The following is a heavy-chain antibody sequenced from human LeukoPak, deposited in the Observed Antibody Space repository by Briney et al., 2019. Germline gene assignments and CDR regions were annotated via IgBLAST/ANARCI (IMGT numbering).Heavy chain of an antibody. CDR1: GGSINTTY. Sequence: SETLSLTCSVSGGSINTTYWSWIRQPPGRGLEWIGSIHYSGSTNYNSSLKSRVTISVDTSKNQFSLKLSSVTAADTAVYYCARGLRYFDWYFSDWGQGTLVTVSS. CDR3: ARGLRYFDWYFSD. D-gene: IGHD3-9*01. J-gene: IGHJ4*02. CDR2: IHYSGST. V-gene: IGHV4-59*08.